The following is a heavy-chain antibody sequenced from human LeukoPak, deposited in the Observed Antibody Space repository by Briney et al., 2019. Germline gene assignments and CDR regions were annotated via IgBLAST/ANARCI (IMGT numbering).Heavy chain of an antibody. J-gene: IGHJ4*02. CDR3: ARSSFGSGSYYPVDF. CDR2: ISSTSSTI. Sequence: LTGGSLRLSCAASGFTFSSYSMNWVRQAPGKGLEWVSYISSTSSTIYYADSVKGRFTISRDNAKNSLHLQMNSLRAEDTAVYYCARSSFGSGSYYPVDFWGQGTLVTVSS. D-gene: IGHD3-10*01. V-gene: IGHV3-48*01. CDR1: GFTFSSYS.